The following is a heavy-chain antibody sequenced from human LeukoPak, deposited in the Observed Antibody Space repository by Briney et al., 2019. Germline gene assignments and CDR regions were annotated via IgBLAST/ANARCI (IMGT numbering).Heavy chain of an antibody. CDR3: AREYQLLGTVYNYFDP. CDR2: MNPNSGNT. Sequence: EASVKVSCKASGYTFTSHDINWVRQATGQGLEWMGWMNPNSGNTGYAQKFQGRVTMTRNTSISTAYMELTSLRSEDTAVYYCAREYQLLGTVYNYFDPWGQGTLVTVSS. D-gene: IGHD2-2*01. CDR1: GYTFTSHD. V-gene: IGHV1-8*01. J-gene: IGHJ5*02.